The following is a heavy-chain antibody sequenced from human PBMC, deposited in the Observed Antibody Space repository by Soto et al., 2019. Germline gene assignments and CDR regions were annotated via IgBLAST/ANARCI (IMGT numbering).Heavy chain of an antibody. J-gene: IGHJ4*02. CDR1: GGSISSGGYY. V-gene: IGHV4-31*03. D-gene: IGHD4-17*01. CDR2: IYYSGST. Sequence: SETLSLTCTVSGGSISSGGYYWSWIRQHPGKGLEWIGYIYYSGSTYYNPSLKSRVTISVDTSKNQFSLKLSSVTAADTAVYYCARVGRYGDLAVDYWGQGTLVTVSS. CDR3: ARVGRYGDLAVDY.